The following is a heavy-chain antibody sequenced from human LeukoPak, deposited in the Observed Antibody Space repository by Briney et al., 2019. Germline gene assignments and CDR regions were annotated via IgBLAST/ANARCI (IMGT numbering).Heavy chain of an antibody. CDR1: GGSISSYY. V-gene: IGHV4-59*08. CDR2: IYYSGST. CDR3: ARQRTGDSWRGYYYYGMDV. J-gene: IGHJ6*02. D-gene: IGHD1-20*01. Sequence: SETLSLTCTVSGGSISSYYWSWIRQPPGKGLEWIGYIYYSGSTNYNPSLKSRVTISVDTSKNQFSLKLSSVTAADTAVYYCARQRTGDSWRGYYYYGMDVWGQGTTVTVSS.